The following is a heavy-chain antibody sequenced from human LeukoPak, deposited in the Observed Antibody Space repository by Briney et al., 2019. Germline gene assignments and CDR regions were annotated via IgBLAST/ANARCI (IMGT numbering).Heavy chain of an antibody. CDR3: ARCVLWFGDYNFDY. J-gene: IGHJ4*02. CDR1: GGSISSYY. Sequence: SETLSLTCTVSGGSISSYYWSWIRQPPGKGLEWIGEINHSGSTNYNPSLKSRVTISVVTSKNQFSLKLSSVTAADTAVYYCARCVLWFGDYNFDYWGQGTLVTVSS. CDR2: INHSGST. D-gene: IGHD3-10*01. V-gene: IGHV4-34*01.